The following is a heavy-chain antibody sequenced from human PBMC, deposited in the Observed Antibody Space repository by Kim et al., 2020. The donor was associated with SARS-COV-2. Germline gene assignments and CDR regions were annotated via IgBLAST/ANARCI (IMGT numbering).Heavy chain of an antibody. J-gene: IGHJ5*02. CDR2: IYYSGST. D-gene: IGHD2-21*02. V-gene: IGHV4-39*07. Sequence: SETLSLTCTVSGGSISSSSYYWGWIRQPPGKGLEWIGSIYYSGSTYYNPSLKSRVTISVDTSKNQFSLKLSSVTAADTAVYYCAREVNETPKCGGDCYENWFDPWGQGTLVTVSS. CDR1: GGSISSSSYY. CDR3: AREVNETPKCGGDCYENWFDP.